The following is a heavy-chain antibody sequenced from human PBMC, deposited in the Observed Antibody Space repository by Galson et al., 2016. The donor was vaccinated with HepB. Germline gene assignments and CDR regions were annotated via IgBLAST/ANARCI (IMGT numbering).Heavy chain of an antibody. Sequence: SLRLSCAASGFTFTSYSMNWVRQVPGKGLEWVSYIGSSPGTVYYADSVKGRFTISRDNAKNSLYLQMNSLRDEDTAVYYCARDLLGYSYALVRYFDYWGQGTLVTVSS. CDR3: ARDLLGYSYALVRYFDY. D-gene: IGHD5-18*01. V-gene: IGHV3-48*02. CDR1: GFTFTSYS. CDR2: IGSSPGTV. J-gene: IGHJ4*02.